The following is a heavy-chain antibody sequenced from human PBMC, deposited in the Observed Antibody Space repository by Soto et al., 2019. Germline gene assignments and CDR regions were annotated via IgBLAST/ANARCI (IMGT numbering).Heavy chain of an antibody. CDR2: ISYDGRKK. J-gene: IGHJ6*02. CDR3: AKDEVLVEVVARDYYGMDV. Sequence: PGGSLRLSCAASGFTFSNFGMHWVRQAPGKGLEWVAVISYDGRKKYYADSMKGRFTISRDNSKNTLYLQMNNLRAEDTAMYYCAKDEVLVEVVARDYYGMDVWGQGTTVTVSS. D-gene: IGHD2-15*01. V-gene: IGHV3-30*18. CDR1: GFTFSNFG.